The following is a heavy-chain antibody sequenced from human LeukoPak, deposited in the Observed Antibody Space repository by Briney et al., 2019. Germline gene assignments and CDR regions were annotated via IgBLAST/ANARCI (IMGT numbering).Heavy chain of an antibody. J-gene: IGHJ4*02. V-gene: IGHV3-48*01. D-gene: IGHD3-22*01. CDR1: GFTFSSYS. Sequence: GGSLRLSCAASGFTFSSYSMNWVRQAPGKGLEWVSYISSSSSTIYYADSVKGRFTISRDNSQSTLYLQMNSLRAEDTAVYYCARARNNYDSSGFSALDYWGQGTLVTVSS. CDR2: ISSSSSTI. CDR3: ARARNNYDSSGFSALDY.